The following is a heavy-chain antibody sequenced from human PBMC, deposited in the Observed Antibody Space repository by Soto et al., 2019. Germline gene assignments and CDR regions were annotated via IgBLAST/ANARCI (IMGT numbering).Heavy chain of an antibody. V-gene: IGHV1-8*01. D-gene: IGHD2-21*02. Sequence: AASVKVSCKASGYTFTSYDINWVRQATGQGLEWMGWMNPNSGNTGYAQKFQGRVTMTRNTSISTAYMELSSLRSEDTAVYYCARGLVRYCGGDCLNYYYYGMDVWGQGTTVTVSS. CDR2: MNPNSGNT. J-gene: IGHJ6*02. CDR3: ARGLVRYCGGDCLNYYYYGMDV. CDR1: GYTFTSYD.